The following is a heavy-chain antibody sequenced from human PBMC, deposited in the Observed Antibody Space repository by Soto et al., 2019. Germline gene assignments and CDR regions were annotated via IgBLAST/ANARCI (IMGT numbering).Heavy chain of an antibody. V-gene: IGHV1-18*01. CDR1: GYTFASYA. CDR3: ARDPPPPDY. CDR2: ISDYNGNT. Sequence: QVQLVQSGAEVKKPGASVKVSCKASGYTFASYAISWKRQAPGQGLEWMGWISDYNGNTNYAQQLKGRVTMTPDPSTRTGYKELRRLRSEDTAVYYCARDPPPPDYCGQVTLVTVTS. J-gene: IGHJ4*02.